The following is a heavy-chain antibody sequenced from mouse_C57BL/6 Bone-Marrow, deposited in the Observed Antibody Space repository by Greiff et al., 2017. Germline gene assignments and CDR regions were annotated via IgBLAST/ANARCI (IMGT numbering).Heavy chain of an antibody. Sequence: EVHLVESGGDLVKPGGSLTLSCAASGFPFSSYGLSWVRQTPDKMLEWVATISSGGSYTYYPASVKGRFTISRDNAKNTRYLQMSSLKSEDTAMYYCARRMVTTFDYWGQGTTLTVSS. CDR3: ARRMVTTFDY. J-gene: IGHJ2*01. D-gene: IGHD2-2*01. V-gene: IGHV5-6*01. CDR2: ISSGGSYT. CDR1: GFPFSSYG.